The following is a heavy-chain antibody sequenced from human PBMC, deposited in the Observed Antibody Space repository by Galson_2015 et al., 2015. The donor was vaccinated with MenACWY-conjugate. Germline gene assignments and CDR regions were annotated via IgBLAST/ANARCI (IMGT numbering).Heavy chain of an antibody. CDR3: ARDPRARCCSSPNWCVP. CDR2: IRKSATTE. J-gene: IGHJ5*02. D-gene: IGHD2-15*01. CDR1: GFTFNNFG. V-gene: IGHV3-48*02. Sequence: SLRLSCAASGFTFNNFGMTWVRQAPGKGLEWISYIRKSATTEDYVDSVKGRFTISRDKAQNLLFLQMNSLRDVDTAVYYCARDPRARCCSSPNWCVPGCHRTLAAAAS.